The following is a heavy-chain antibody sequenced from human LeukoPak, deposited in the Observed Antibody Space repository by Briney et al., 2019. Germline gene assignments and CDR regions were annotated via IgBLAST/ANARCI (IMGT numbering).Heavy chain of an antibody. D-gene: IGHD2-15*01. J-gene: IGHJ5*02. CDR3: ARDLTGCSGGSCHSPNWFDP. CDR2: INIVGSST. Sequence: QPGGSLRLSCAASGSTFSSYWRTWVRQAPGKGLVRVSRINIVGSSTSYADSVKGRFTISRDNAKNTLYLQMNSLRAEDTAVYYCARDLTGCSGGSCHSPNWFDPWGQGTLVTVSS. CDR1: GSTFSSYW. V-gene: IGHV3-74*01.